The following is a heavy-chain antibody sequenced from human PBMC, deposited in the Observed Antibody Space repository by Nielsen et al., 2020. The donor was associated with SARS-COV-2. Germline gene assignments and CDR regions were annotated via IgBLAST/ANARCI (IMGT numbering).Heavy chain of an antibody. D-gene: IGHD2-2*01. Sequence: ASVKVSCKTSGYTFSSYGITWLRQAPGQGLEWMGWISAYNGNTNYAQKLQGRLTVTTDTSTNTAYMELRSLRSDDTAVYFCARGYCSTTSCDAFDIWGQGTMVTVSS. CDR3: ARGYCSTTSCDAFDI. CDR1: GYTFSSYG. CDR2: ISAYNGNT. J-gene: IGHJ3*02. V-gene: IGHV1-18*01.